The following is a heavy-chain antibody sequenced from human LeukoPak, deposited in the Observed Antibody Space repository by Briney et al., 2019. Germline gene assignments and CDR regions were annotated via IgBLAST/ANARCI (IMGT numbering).Heavy chain of an antibody. V-gene: IGHV3-30*03. CDR1: GFTFSSYG. Sequence: PGGSLRLSCGASGFTFSSYGMHWVRQAPGKGLEWVTFISYDGSIKYYGDSVEGRFTISRDNAKNSLYLQMNSLRAEDTAVYYCNRAFDIWGQGTMVTVSS. CDR2: ISYDGSIK. CDR3: NRAFDI. J-gene: IGHJ3*02.